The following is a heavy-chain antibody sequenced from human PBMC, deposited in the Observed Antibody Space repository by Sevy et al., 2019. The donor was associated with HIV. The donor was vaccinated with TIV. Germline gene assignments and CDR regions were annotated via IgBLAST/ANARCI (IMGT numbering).Heavy chain of an antibody. CDR2: ISGHGGST. CDR1: GFIFSSYA. V-gene: IGHV3-23*01. Sequence: GGSLRLSCAASGFIFSSYAMSWVRQAPGKGLEWVPTISGHGGSTYYADSVKGRFTISRDNSKNTLDLEMNSLRAEDTAVCCCAGGFWSGFDYWGQGTLVTVSS. J-gene: IGHJ4*02. D-gene: IGHD3-3*01. CDR3: AGGFWSGFDY.